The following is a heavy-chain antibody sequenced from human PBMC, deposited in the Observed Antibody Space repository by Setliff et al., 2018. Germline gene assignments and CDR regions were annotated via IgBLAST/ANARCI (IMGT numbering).Heavy chain of an antibody. CDR1: GDSIFDNY. CDR3: AGRDYSGGDS. D-gene: IGHD4-4*01. CDR2: IYNSGTT. J-gene: IGHJ5*01. V-gene: IGHV4-39*02. Sequence: PSETLSLTCSVSGDSIFDNYWGWIRQPPGKGLEWIGRIYNSGTTNYNPSLKSRVTISADTSNNSFSLNLFSVTAADTAVYYCAGRDYSGGDSWGHGTLVTVSS.